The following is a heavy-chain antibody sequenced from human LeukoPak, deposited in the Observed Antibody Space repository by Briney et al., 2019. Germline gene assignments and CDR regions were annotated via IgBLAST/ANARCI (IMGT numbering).Heavy chain of an antibody. CDR3: AKALIVPAAIPGDY. D-gene: IGHD2-2*01. J-gene: IGHJ4*02. CDR1: GFTFSNYA. CDR2: VSGSGGNT. Sequence: GGSLRLSCAASGFTFSNYAMSWVRQAPGKGLEWVSGVSGSGGNTYYADSVKGRFTISRDNSRNTLSLQMNRLRAEDTAVYYCAKALIVPAAIPGDYWGQGTLVSVS. V-gene: IGHV3-23*01.